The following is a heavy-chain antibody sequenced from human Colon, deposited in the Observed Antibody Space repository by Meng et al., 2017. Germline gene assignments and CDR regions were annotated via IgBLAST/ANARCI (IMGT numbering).Heavy chain of an antibody. V-gene: IGHV1-2*06. CDR2: INPDSGGT. Sequence: ASVKVSCKASGYTFTGYYIHWVRQAPGQGLEWVGRINPDSGGTNYAHKFQGRVTMNRDTSITTAYMELSSLRSDDTAVYFCARESTSWHKIDFWGQGTLVTVSS. CDR1: GYTFTGYY. CDR3: ARESTSWHKIDF. D-gene: IGHD2-2*01. J-gene: IGHJ4*02.